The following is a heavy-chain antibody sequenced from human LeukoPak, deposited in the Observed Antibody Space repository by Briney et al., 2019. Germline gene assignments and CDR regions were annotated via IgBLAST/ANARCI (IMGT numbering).Heavy chain of an antibody. V-gene: IGHV3-48*04. J-gene: IGHJ4*02. Sequence: GGSLRLSCASSGFTFSTYSMNWVRQAPGKGLEWFSYISSSSSTTYYADSVKGRFTISRDNAKNSLYLQMNSLRAEDTAVYYCAREGPYSGTIFDYWGQGTLVTVSS. D-gene: IGHD1-26*01. CDR3: AREGPYSGTIFDY. CDR1: GFTFSTYS. CDR2: ISSSSSTT.